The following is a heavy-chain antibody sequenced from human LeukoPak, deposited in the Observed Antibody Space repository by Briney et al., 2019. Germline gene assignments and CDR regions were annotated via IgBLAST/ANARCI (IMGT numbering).Heavy chain of an antibody. D-gene: IGHD3-10*01. CDR1: GYTFTGYY. CDR2: INPNSGGT. J-gene: IGHJ4*02. Sequence: ASVKVSCKASGYTFTGYYMHWVRQAPGQGLEWMGWINPNSGGTNYAQKFQGRVTMTRDTSISTAYMELSRLRSDDTAVYYCARAFRRWFGELSVIGYWGQGTLVTVSS. CDR3: ARAFRRWFGELSVIGY. V-gene: IGHV1-2*02.